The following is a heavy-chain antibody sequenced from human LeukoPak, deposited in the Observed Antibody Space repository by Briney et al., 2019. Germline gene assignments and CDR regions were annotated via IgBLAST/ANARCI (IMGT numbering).Heavy chain of an antibody. D-gene: IGHD4-23*01. CDR3: ARGGTTVLTFSFFGPDDAFDI. Sequence: ASVKVSCKASGGTFSSYAISWVRQAPGQGLEWMGGIIPIFGTANYAQKFQGRVTITTDESTSTAYMELSSLRSEDTAVYYCARGGTTVLTFSFFGPDDAFDIWGQGTMVTVSS. V-gene: IGHV1-69*05. CDR2: IIPIFGTA. J-gene: IGHJ3*02. CDR1: GGTFSSYA.